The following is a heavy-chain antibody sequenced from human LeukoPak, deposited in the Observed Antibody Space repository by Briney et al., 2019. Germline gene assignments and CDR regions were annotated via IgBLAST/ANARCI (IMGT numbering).Heavy chain of an antibody. CDR1: GFTFSSYA. D-gene: IGHD2-2*01. Sequence: GGSLRLSCAASGFTFSSYAMHWVRQAPGKGLEWVAVISYDGSNKYYADSVKGRFTISRDNSKNTLYLQMNSLRAEDTAVYYCAREDTVVVPAAMVGSLDYWGQGTLVTVSS. CDR3: AREDTVVVPAAMVGSLDY. CDR2: ISYDGSNK. J-gene: IGHJ4*02. V-gene: IGHV3-30*01.